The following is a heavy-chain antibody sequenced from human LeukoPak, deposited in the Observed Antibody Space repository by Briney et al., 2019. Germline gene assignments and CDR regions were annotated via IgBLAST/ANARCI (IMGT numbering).Heavy chain of an antibody. Sequence: ASVKVSCKASGYTFTGYYMHWVRQAPGQGLEWMGWINPNSGGTNYAQKFQGRVTMTRDTSISTAYMELSRLRSDDTAVYYCARCRNRPMDGSGTDYTDSWGQGTLVTVSS. CDR2: INPNSGGT. CDR3: ARCRNRPMDGSGTDYTDS. V-gene: IGHV1-2*02. J-gene: IGHJ4*02. D-gene: IGHD3-10*01. CDR1: GYTFTGYY.